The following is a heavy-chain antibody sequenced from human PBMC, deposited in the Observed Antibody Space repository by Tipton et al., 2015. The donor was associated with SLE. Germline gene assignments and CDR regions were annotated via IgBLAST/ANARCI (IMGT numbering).Heavy chain of an antibody. J-gene: IGHJ4*02. CDR1: GGSISSYY. Sequence: TLSLTCTVSGGSISSYYWSWIRQPPGRGLEWIGYIYYSGSTNYNPSLKSRVTISVETSKNQFSLRLSSVTAADTAVYYCARFYMGPIDYWGQGTLVTVSS. V-gene: IGHV4-59*01. CDR2: IYYSGST. CDR3: ARFYMGPIDY.